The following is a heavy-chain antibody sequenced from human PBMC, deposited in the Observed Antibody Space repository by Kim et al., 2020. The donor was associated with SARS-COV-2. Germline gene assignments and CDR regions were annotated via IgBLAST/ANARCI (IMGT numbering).Heavy chain of an antibody. CDR3: ARFSGYGDYCYYGMDV. V-gene: IGHV4-39*01. D-gene: IGHD5-12*01. Sequence: SETLSLTCTVSGGSISSSSYYWGWIRQPPGKGLEWIGSIYYSGSTYYNPSLKSRVTISVDTSKNQFSLKLSSVTAADTAVYYCARFSGYGDYCYYGMDV. CDR1: GGSISSSSYY. J-gene: IGHJ6*01. CDR2: IYYSGST.